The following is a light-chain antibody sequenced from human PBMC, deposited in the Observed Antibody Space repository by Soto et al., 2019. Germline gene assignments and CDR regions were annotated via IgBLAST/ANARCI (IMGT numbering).Light chain of an antibody. J-gene: IGKJ4*01. CDR2: GAS. V-gene: IGKV3-20*01. CDR3: QQYGRSIT. CDR1: ESVDSAY. Sequence: NVLTQSPGTLSLSPGERATLSCRASESVDSAYLAWYQQKPGQAPRFLIYGASNRAPGIPDRFSGSGSGTEFTLTINSLEPEDFAVYYCQQYGRSITFGGGTKVEIK.